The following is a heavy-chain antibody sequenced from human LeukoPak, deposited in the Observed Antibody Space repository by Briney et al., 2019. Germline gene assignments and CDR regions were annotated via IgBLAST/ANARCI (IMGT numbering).Heavy chain of an antibody. Sequence: AGGSLRLSCAASGSTFSSSWMSWVRQAPGKGLEWVANINEDGSAKYYVDSVKGRFTISRDNAKRSLDLQVNSLRAEDTAVYYCTRSRRDGNDYWGQGTLVTVSS. CDR3: TRSRRDGNDY. V-gene: IGHV3-7*01. CDR2: INEDGSAK. CDR1: GSTFSSSW. D-gene: IGHD5-24*01. J-gene: IGHJ4*02.